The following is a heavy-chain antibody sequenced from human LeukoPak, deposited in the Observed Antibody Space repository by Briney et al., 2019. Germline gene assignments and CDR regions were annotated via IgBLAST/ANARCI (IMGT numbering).Heavy chain of an antibody. CDR2: INSDGSST. D-gene: IGHD3-10*01. J-gene: IGHJ5*02. V-gene: IGHV3-74*01. CDR1: GFTFSSYW. CDR3: AKDRGEEVLPWFGEFGWFDP. Sequence: PGGSLRLSCEASGFTFSSYWMHWVRQAPGKGLVWVSRINSDGSSTSYADSVKGRFTISRDNSKNTLYLQMNSLRAEDTAVYYCAKDRGEEVLPWFGEFGWFDPWGQGTLVTVSS.